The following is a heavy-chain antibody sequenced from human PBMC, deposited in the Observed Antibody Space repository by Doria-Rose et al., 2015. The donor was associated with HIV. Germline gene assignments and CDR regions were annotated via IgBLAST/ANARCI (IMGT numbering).Heavy chain of an antibody. J-gene: IGHJ4*02. CDR2: IFSDDER. V-gene: IGHV2-26*01. CDR3: ARIKSSRWYHKYYFDF. D-gene: IGHD6-13*01. Sequence: TLKESGPVLVKPTETLTLTCTVSGVSLSSPGMGVSWIRQPPGKALEWLANIFSDDERSYKTSLKSRLIISRGTSKSQVVLTMTDMDPVDTATYYCARIKSSRWYHKYYFDFWGQGTLVIVSA. CDR1: GVSLSSPGMG.